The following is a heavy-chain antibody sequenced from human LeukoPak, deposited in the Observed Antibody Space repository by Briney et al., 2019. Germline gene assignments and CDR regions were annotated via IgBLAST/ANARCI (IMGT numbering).Heavy chain of an antibody. Sequence: GGSLRLSCAASGFTFSSYAMHWVRQAPGKGLEWVAVISYDGSNKYYADSVKGRFTISRDNSKNTLYLQMNSLRAEDTAVYYCARDNDGYSYGYGPPDYWDQGTLVTVSS. CDR3: ARDNDGYSYGYGPPDY. CDR2: ISYDGSNK. D-gene: IGHD5-18*01. CDR1: GFTFSSYA. V-gene: IGHV3-30-3*01. J-gene: IGHJ4*02.